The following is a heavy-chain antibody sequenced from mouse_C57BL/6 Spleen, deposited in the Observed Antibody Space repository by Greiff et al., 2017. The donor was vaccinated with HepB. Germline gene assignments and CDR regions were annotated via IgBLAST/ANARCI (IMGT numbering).Heavy chain of an antibody. CDR2: INPSNGGT. V-gene: IGHV1-53*01. CDR1: GYTFTSYW. J-gene: IGHJ1*03. D-gene: IGHD1-1*01. CDR3: ARGGPTVARYFDV. Sequence: QVQLKQPGTELVKPGASVKLSCKASGYTFTSYWMHWVKQRPGQGLEWIGNINPSNGGTNYNEKFKSKATLTVDKSSSTAYMQLSSLTSEDSAVYYCARGGPTVARYFDVWGTGTTVTVSS.